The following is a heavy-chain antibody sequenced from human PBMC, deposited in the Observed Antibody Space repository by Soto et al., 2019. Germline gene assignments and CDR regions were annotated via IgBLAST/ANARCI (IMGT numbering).Heavy chain of an antibody. CDR3: ASRVPGGSYGAPYFQH. Sequence: LRLSCAVSGFTFSNYGMHWVRQAPGKGLEWVAVISYDGSNKYYADSVKGRFTISRDNSKNTLYLQMNSLRAEDTAVYYCASRVPGGSYGAPYFQHWGQGTLVTVSS. V-gene: IGHV3-30*03. CDR1: GFTFSNYG. D-gene: IGHD1-26*01. J-gene: IGHJ1*01. CDR2: ISYDGSNK.